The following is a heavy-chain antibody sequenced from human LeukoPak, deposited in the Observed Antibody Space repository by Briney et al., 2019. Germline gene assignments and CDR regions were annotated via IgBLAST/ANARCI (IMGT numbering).Heavy chain of an antibody. V-gene: IGHV4-39*07. Sequence: SETLSLTCTVSGASINSISYYWGWIRQSPGKGLEWIGTIYYGGHTYYTPSLKSRVTMSEDTSKNQFSLNPNSVTAADTAVYFCARGRYCSSASCLDYWGQGTLVTVSS. CDR1: GASINSISYY. CDR3: ARGRYCSSASCLDY. CDR2: IYYGGHT. D-gene: IGHD2-2*01. J-gene: IGHJ4*02.